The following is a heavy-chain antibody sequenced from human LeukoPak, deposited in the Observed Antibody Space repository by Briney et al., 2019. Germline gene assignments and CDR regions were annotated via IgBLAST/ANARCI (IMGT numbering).Heavy chain of an antibody. CDR2: IYYSGST. V-gene: IGHV4-61*08. Sequence: SETLSLTCTVSGGSISSGGYYWSWIRQPPGKGLEWIGYIYYSGSTNYNPSLKSRVTISVDTSKNQFSLKLSSVTAADTAVYYCARGEDSGYDFLVGYWGQGTLVTVSS. CDR1: GGSISSGGYY. D-gene: IGHD5-12*01. J-gene: IGHJ4*02. CDR3: ARGEDSGYDFLVGY.